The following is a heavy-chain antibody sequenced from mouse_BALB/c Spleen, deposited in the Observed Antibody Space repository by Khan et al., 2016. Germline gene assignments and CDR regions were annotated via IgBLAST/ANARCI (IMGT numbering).Heavy chain of an antibody. CDR2: ILPGSGTT. CDR3: ARGPY. J-gene: IGHJ3*01. CDR1: GYTFSSYW. Sequence: QIQLVQSGAELMKPGASVNISCKATGYTFSSYWIEWVKERPGHGLEWIGEILPGSGTTNYIGKFKGKATFTAETSSSTAYMQLSSLTSEDSAVYYCARGPYWGKGTLVTESA. V-gene: IGHV1-9*01.